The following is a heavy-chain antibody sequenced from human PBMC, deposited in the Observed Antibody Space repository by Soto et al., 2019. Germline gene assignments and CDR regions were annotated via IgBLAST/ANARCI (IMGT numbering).Heavy chain of an antibody. CDR1: GFTFSSYE. J-gene: IGHJ6*02. CDR2: ISSSGSTI. V-gene: IGHV3-48*03. CDR3: ARGKRDGAARLWNYYYYGMDV. D-gene: IGHD6-6*01. Sequence: GGSLRLSCAASGFTFSSYEMNWVRQAPGKGLEWVSYISSSGSTIYYADSVKGRFTISRDNAKNSLYLQMNSLRAEDTAVYYCARGKRDGAARLWNYYYYGMDVWGQGTTVTVSS.